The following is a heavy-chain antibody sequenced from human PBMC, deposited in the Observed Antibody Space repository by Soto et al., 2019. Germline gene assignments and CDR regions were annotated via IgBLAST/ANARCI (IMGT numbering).Heavy chain of an antibody. V-gene: IGHV1-3*01. CDR3: AREVPLLYDFWSGYYIPDRYYYYYGMDV. CDR2: INAGNGNT. J-gene: IGHJ6*02. D-gene: IGHD3-3*01. Sequence: ASLKVSCKASGYTFTSYAMHWVRQAPGQRLEWMGWINAGNGNTKYSQKFQGRVTITRDTSASTAYMELSSLRSEDTAVYYCAREVPLLYDFWSGYYIPDRYYYYYGMDVWGQGTTVTVS. CDR1: GYTFTSYA.